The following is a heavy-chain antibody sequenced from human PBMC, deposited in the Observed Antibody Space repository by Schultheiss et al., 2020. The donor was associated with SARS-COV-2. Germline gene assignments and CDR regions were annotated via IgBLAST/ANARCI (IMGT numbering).Heavy chain of an antibody. CDR1: GFTFSNAW. CDR3: ARDQAETLGYDYVWGSYRHLDY. CDR2: IKSKTDGGTT. Sequence: GGSLRLSCAASGFTFSNAWMSWVRQAPGKGLEWVGRIKSKTDGGTTDYAAPVKGRFTIARDDSKNTLYLQMNSLRAEDTAVYYCARDQAETLGYDYVWGSYRHLDYWGQGTLVTVSS. V-gene: IGHV3-15*01. J-gene: IGHJ4*02. D-gene: IGHD3-16*02.